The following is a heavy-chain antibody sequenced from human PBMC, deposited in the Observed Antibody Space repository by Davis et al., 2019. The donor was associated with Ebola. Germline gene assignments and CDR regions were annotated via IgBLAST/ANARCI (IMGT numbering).Heavy chain of an antibody. D-gene: IGHD3-10*01. V-gene: IGHV4-39*07. CDR2: IYHSGST. J-gene: IGHJ6*02. CDR1: GGSISSYY. Sequence: PSETLSLTCTVSGGSISSYYWGWIRQPPGKGLEWIGSIYHSGSTYYNPSLKSRVTISVDTSKNQFSLKLSSVTAADTAVYYCARADLWFGEFRMDVWGQGTTVTVSS. CDR3: ARADLWFGEFRMDV.